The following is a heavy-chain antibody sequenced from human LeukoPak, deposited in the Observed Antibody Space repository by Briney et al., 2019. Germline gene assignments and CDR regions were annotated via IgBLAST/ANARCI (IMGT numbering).Heavy chain of an antibody. CDR1: GFTFSSYT. CDR2: QDGNNK. CDR3: ARDDRGYSGYHFDH. Sequence: GGSLRHSCAASGFTFSSYTFHWVRQAPGKGLEWVAVQDGNNKYYTDPVKGRFTISRDNSKNTLYLQMNSLRAEDTAVYYCARDDRGYSGYHFDHWGQGTLVTVSS. D-gene: IGHD5-12*01. J-gene: IGHJ4*02. V-gene: IGHV3-30-3*01.